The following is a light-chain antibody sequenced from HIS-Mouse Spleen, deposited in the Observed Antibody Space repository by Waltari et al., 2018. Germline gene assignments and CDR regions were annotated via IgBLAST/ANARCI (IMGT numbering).Light chain of an antibody. Sequence: TQSPSTLSASVGDRVTITCRASQSISSWLAWYQQKPGKAPKLLIYKASSLESGVPSRFSGSGSGTEFTLTISSLQPDDSATYYCQQYNSYPWTFGQGTKVEIK. CDR1: QSISSW. J-gene: IGKJ1*01. V-gene: IGKV1-5*03. CDR2: KAS. CDR3: QQYNSYPWT.